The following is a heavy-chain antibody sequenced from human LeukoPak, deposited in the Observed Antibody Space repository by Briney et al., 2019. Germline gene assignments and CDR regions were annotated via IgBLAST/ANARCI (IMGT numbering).Heavy chain of an antibody. CDR2: INPNSGGT. CDR1: GYTFTGYY. J-gene: IGHJ6*02. Sequence: ASVKVSCKASGYTFTGYYMHWVRQAPGQGLEWMGWINPNSGGTNYAQKFQGRVTMTRDTSISTAYMELSRLRSDGTAVYYCARDPGSYFYYYYGMDVWGQGTTVTVSS. D-gene: IGHD1-26*01. CDR3: ARDPGSYFYYYYGMDV. V-gene: IGHV1-2*02.